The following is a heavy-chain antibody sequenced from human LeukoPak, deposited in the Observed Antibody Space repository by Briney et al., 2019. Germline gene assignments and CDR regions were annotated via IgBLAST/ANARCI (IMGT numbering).Heavy chain of an antibody. V-gene: IGHV1-18*01. J-gene: IGHJ3*02. Sequence: ASVKVSCKASGYTFTSYGISWMRQAPGQGLEWMGWISDYNGNTNYAQKLQGRVTMSTDTSTSTAYMELRSLRSDDTAVYYCARDSVGATSQPDAFDIWGQGTMVTVSS. CDR2: ISDYNGNT. D-gene: IGHD1-26*01. CDR1: GYTFTSYG. CDR3: ARDSVGATSQPDAFDI.